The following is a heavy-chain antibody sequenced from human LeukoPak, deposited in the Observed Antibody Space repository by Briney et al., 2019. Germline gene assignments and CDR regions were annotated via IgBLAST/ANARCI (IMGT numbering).Heavy chain of an antibody. J-gene: IGHJ6*02. CDR3: AKDRTLTGYSSGWFPPHTWGPAINYGMDV. Sequence: GGSLRLSCAASGFTFSSYAMSWVRQAPGKGLEWVSAISGSGGSTYYADSVKGRFTISRDNSKNTLYLQMNSLRAEDTAVHYCAKDRTLTGYSSGWFPPHTWGPAINYGMDVWGQGTTVTVSS. D-gene: IGHD6-19*01. CDR2: ISGSGGST. CDR1: GFTFSSYA. V-gene: IGHV3-23*01.